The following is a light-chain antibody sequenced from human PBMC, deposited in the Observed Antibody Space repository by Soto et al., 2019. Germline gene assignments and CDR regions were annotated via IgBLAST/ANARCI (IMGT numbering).Light chain of an antibody. V-gene: IGKV2-28*01. J-gene: IGKJ2*02. CDR3: MQALQTVRT. Sequence: DIVMTQSPLSLPVTPGEAASISCRSGQSLLHSNGHTYLDWYLQKPGQSPQLLLYLGFNRASGVPDRFSGSGSGTDFTLKISRVEAEDVGVYYCMQALQTVRTFGQGTKLEIK. CDR2: LGF. CDR1: QSLLHSNGHTY.